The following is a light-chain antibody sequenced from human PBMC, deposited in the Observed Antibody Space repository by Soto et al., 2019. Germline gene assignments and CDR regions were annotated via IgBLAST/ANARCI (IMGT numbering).Light chain of an antibody. J-gene: IGKJ5*01. CDR2: DTS. V-gene: IGKV3-20*01. Sequence: EIVFTESRDILSLSPGDRATLFCRPRLSVTNTYVAWYQPKPGQAPRLLLYDTSSRATGIPDRFSGSESGTDFPLTISRLEPEDFAVFYCQQYGTSEIIFGQGTRLEI. CDR1: LSVTNTY. CDR3: QQYGTSEII.